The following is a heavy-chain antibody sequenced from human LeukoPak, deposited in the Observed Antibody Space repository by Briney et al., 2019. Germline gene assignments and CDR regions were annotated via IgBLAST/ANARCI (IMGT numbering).Heavy chain of an antibody. CDR3: ATTAAALDYYYYYYMDV. CDR2: ISYDVSNK. V-gene: IGHV3-30*03. CDR1: GFTFSRYG. J-gene: IGHJ6*03. D-gene: IGHD2-2*01. Sequence: PGGSLRLSCAASGFTFSRYGMHWVRQAPGKGLEWVAVISYDVSNKYYADSVKGRFTISRDNSKNTLYLQMNSLRAEDTAVYYCATTAAALDYYYYYYMDVWGKGTTVTVSS.